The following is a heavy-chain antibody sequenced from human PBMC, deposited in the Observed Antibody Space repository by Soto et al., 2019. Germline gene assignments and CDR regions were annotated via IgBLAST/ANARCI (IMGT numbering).Heavy chain of an antibody. D-gene: IGHD3-3*01. CDR3: ARVSRNEIFGVLARGMDV. V-gene: IGHV1-18*04. Sequence: ASVKVSCKASGYTFTSYGISWVRQATGQGLEWMGWISDYNGNTNYAQKLQGRVTMTTDTSTSTAYMELRSLRSDDTVGYYWARVSRNEIFGVLARGMDVWGQGTTVTVSS. CDR2: ISDYNGNT. CDR1: GYTFTSYG. J-gene: IGHJ6*02.